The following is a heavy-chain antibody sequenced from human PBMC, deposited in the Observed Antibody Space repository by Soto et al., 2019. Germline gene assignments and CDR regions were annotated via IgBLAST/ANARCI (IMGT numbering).Heavy chain of an antibody. D-gene: IGHD3-3*02. J-gene: IGHJ4*02. V-gene: IGHV1-46*01. Sequence: QVQLVQSGALVGKPGASVKVSCQASGYSFFSYYIHWVRQAPGQGLEWMGRFLPSGGNTEYAQRFRGRVSMTRDTSTTNTVSLELTRLTFDDTAVYYCARGGATIFGVFDSWGQGTRVTVSS. CDR1: GYSFFSYY. CDR3: ARGGATIFGVFDS. CDR2: FLPSGGNT.